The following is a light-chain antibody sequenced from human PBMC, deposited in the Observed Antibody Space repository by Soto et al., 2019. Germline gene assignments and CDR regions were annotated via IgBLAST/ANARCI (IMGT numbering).Light chain of an antibody. CDR3: MQPLQSWT. V-gene: IGKV2-28*01. CDR1: HSLLHSNGYNY. J-gene: IGKJ1*01. Sequence: ILITQYTLSLPVTPGEPASISCRSSHSLLHSNGYNYLDWYLQKPGQSPQLLIYLGSNRASGVPDRFSGSGSGTDFTLKISRVEAEDVGVYYCMQPLQSWTFGQGTKVDIK. CDR2: LGS.